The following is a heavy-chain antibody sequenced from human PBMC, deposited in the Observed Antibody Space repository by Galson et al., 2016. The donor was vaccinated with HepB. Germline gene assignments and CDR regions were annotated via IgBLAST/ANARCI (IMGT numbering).Heavy chain of an antibody. V-gene: IGHV5-51*01. D-gene: IGHD4-11*01. CDR1: GYSFTSYW. Sequence: QSGAEVKKPGESLKISCKGSGYSFTSYWIGWVRQMPGKGLEWVGIIYPGDSDTRYSPSFQGQVTISADKSISTAYLQWSSLKASDTAMYYCARSNYGGHAFYYYGMDVWGQGTTVTVSS. CDR3: ARSNYGGHAFYYYGMDV. J-gene: IGHJ6*02. CDR2: IYPGDSDT.